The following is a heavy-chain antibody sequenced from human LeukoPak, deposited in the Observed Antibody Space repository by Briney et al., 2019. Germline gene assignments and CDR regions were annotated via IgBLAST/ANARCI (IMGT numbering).Heavy chain of an antibody. CDR1: GYSLTELS. CDR3: AAGGQWDLLGY. D-gene: IGHD1-26*01. Sequence: ASVKVSCKVSGYSLTELSMHWVRQAPGKGLEWMGGLDPEASESIYAQKFQGRVTMTEETTTDTAYMELSSLRSDDTAVYYCAAGGQWDLLGYWGQGTLVTVSS. V-gene: IGHV1-24*01. CDR2: LDPEASES. J-gene: IGHJ4*02.